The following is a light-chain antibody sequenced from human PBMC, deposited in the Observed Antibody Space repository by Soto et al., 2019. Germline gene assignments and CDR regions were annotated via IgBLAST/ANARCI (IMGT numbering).Light chain of an antibody. CDR2: DAS. V-gene: IGKV3-20*01. CDR1: QSVGRDY. Sequence: EIVLTQSPGTLSLSPGEGATLSCRASQSVGRDYLAWYQQKPGQAPRLVIYDASTRATDIPDRFSGSGSGTDFTLTMSRLEPEDFAVYFCHQYATSPLNFGGGTTVEIK. J-gene: IGKJ4*01. CDR3: HQYATSPLN.